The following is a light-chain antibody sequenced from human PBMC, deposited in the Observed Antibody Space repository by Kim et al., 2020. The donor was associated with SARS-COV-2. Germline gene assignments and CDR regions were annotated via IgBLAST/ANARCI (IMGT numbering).Light chain of an antibody. Sequence: PGEMAPLPCRASQSVSSNLAWYQQKPGQAPRLLIHGASTRAIGIPARFSGSGSGTEFTLIISSLQSEDFALYYCQQYNKWPPWTFGQGTKVDIK. J-gene: IGKJ1*01. V-gene: IGKV3-15*01. CDR2: GAS. CDR1: QSVSSN. CDR3: QQYNKWPPWT.